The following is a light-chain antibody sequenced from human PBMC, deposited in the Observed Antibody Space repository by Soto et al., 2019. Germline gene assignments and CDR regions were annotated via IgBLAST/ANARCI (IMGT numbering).Light chain of an antibody. CDR1: ESVTSF. V-gene: IGKV3-20*01. CDR2: GAS. J-gene: IGKJ1*01. CDR3: QQYGSSPGT. Sequence: EIVLTQSPATLSLSPGERATLSCRASESVTSFLAWYQQKPGQAPRLLIYGASSRATGIPDRFSGSGSGTDFTLTISRLEPEDFAVYYCQQYGSSPGTFGQGTKV.